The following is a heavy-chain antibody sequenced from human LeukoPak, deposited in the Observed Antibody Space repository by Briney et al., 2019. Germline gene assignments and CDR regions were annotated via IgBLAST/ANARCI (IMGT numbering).Heavy chain of an antibody. CDR1: GFTFNSYG. CDR2: IWCDGSNK. CDR3: VRESSSGWSCDF. Sequence: PGGSLRLSCAAAGFTFNSYGMHWVRQAPGKGLEWVAVIWCDGSNKYYADSVKGRFTISRDNSKSTLYLQMNSLRAEDTAVYYCVRESSSGWSCDFWGEGTLVTVS. J-gene: IGHJ4*02. D-gene: IGHD6-19*01. V-gene: IGHV3-33*01.